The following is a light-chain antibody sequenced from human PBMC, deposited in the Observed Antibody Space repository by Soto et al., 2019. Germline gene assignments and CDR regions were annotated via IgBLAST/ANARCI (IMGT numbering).Light chain of an antibody. V-gene: IGLV1-40*01. CDR3: QSYDSSLSGVV. CDR2: GNS. J-gene: IGLJ2*01. CDR1: SSNIGAGYD. Sequence: QSVLTQPPSVSGAPGQRVTISCTGSSSNIGAGYDVHWYQQLPGRAPKLLIYGNSNRPSGVPDRFSGSKSGTSASLAITGLWTEDEADYYCQSYDSSLSGVVFGGGTKLTVL.